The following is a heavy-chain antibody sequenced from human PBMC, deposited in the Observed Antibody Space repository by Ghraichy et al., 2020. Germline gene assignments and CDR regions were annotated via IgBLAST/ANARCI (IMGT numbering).Heavy chain of an antibody. Sequence: ASVKVSCKASGYTFTSYGISWVRQAPGQGLEWMGWISAYNGNTNYAQKLQGRVTMTTDTSTSTAYMELRSLRSDDTAVYYCAGGHGSGNPRRRDYYCYMDVWGKGTTVTVSS. J-gene: IGHJ6*03. CDR2: ISAYNGNT. CDR3: AGGHGSGNPRRRDYYCYMDV. V-gene: IGHV1-18*04. D-gene: IGHD3-10*01. CDR1: GYTFTSYG.